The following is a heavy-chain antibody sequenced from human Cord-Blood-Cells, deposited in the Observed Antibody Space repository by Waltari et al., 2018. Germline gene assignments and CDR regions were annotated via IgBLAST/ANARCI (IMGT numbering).Heavy chain of an antibody. D-gene: IGHD3-3*01. CDR1: GYTFTGYY. J-gene: IGHJ4*02. CDR2: INPNSGGT. V-gene: IGHV1-2*02. Sequence: QVQLVQSGAEVKKPGASVKVSCKASGYTFTGYYLHWMRQAPGQGLEWMGWINPNSGGTNYAQKFQGRVTMTRDTSISTAYMELSRLRSDDTAVYYCARVESVITIPLSIDYWGQGTLVTVSS. CDR3: ARVESVITIPLSIDY.